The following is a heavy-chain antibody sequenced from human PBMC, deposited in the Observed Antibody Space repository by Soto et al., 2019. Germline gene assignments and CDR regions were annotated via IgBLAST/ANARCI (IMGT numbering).Heavy chain of an antibody. D-gene: IGHD5-12*01. CDR2: IYPGDSDT. J-gene: IGHJ4*02. V-gene: IGHV5-51*01. Sequence: XDSLKISWQCSGNSFTSYLIGLVLAMPGKGLEWMGIIYPGDSDTRYSPSFQGQVTISADKSISTAYLQWSSLKASDTAMYYCARSQGGYNYFDYWGQGTLVTVSS. CDR1: GNSFTSYL. CDR3: ARSQGGYNYFDY.